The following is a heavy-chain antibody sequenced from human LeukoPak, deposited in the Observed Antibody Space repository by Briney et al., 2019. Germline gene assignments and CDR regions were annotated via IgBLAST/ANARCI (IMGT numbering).Heavy chain of an antibody. CDR2: IWYDGSNK. CDR3: ARTYCTNGVCYEFDY. Sequence: GGPLRPSCAAPGFTFSSYGMHWVRQAPGKGLEWVAVIWYDGSNKYYADSVKGRFTISRDNSKNTLYLQMNSLRAEDTAVYYCARTYCTNGVCYEFDYWGQGTLVTVSS. D-gene: IGHD2-8*01. CDR1: GFTFSSYG. V-gene: IGHV3-33*01. J-gene: IGHJ4*02.